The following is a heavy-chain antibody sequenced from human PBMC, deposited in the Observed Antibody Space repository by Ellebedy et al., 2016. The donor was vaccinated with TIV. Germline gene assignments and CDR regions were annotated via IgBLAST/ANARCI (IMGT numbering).Heavy chain of an antibody. CDR2: ISSNSSTI. J-gene: IGHJ4*02. CDR1: GFTFNTYS. V-gene: IGHV3-48*04. Sequence: GESLKISCAASGFTFNTYSMNWVRQAPGKGLEWISFISSNSSTIYYADAVKGRFTISRDNAKNSLYLQMNSLRAEDTAVKYCARGGALDYWGQGTPVTVSS. CDR3: ARGGALDY.